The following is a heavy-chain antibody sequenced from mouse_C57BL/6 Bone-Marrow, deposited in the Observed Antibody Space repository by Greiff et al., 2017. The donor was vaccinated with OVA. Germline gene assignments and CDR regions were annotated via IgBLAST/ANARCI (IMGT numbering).Heavy chain of an antibody. CDR2: IDPSASYT. J-gene: IGHJ2*01. D-gene: IGHD1-1*01. Sequence: QVQLKQPGAELVRPGTSVKLSCKASGYTFTSYWMHWVKQRPGQGLEWIGVIDPSASYTNYNQKFKGKATLTVDTSSSTAYMQLSSLTSEDSAVYYCARNYGSSSDYWGQGTTLTVSS. V-gene: IGHV1-59*01. CDR3: ARNYGSSSDY. CDR1: GYTFTSYW.